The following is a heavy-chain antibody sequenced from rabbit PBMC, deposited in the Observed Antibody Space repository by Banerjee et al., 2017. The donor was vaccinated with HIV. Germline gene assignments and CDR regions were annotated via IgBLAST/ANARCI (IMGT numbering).Heavy chain of an antibody. CDR2: IYAGSSGST. V-gene: IGHV1S45*01. D-gene: IGHD4-1*01. J-gene: IGHJ4*01. Sequence: QEQLVESGGGLVQPGASLTLTCTASGFSFSSSDYMCWVRQAPGKGLEWIACIYAGSSGSTYYASWAKGRFTISKTSSTTVTLQMTSLTAADTATYFCARDLAGVIGWNFDLWGQGTLVTVS. CDR3: ARDLAGVIGWNFDL. CDR1: GFSFSSSDY.